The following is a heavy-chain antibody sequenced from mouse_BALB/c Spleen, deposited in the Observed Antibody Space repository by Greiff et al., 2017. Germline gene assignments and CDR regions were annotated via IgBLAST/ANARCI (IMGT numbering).Heavy chain of an antibody. V-gene: IGHV5-17*02. D-gene: IGHD2-14*01. CDR3: ARSYDDYYAMDY. J-gene: IGHJ4*01. CDR2: ISSGSSTI. Sequence: EVKLVESGGGLVQPGGSRKLSCAASGFTFSSFGMHWVRQAPEKGLEWVAYISSGSSTIYYADTVKGRFTISRDNPKNTLFLQMTSLRSEDTAMYYCARSYDDYYAMDYWGQGTSVTVSS. CDR1: GFTFSSFG.